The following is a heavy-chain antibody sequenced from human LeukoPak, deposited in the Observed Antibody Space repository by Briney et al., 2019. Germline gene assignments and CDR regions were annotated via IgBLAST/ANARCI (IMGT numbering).Heavy chain of an antibody. Sequence: PSETLSLTCIVSGGSISSYHWSWIRQPAGKRLEWIGHTYTSGRSNYNPSLKSRATMSVDTSNNQFSLKVHSVTAADTAVYYCARGGGYGRNWFDPWGQGSLVIVSS. CDR2: TYTSGRS. D-gene: IGHD2-15*01. CDR1: GGSISSYH. J-gene: IGHJ5*02. V-gene: IGHV4-4*07. CDR3: ARGGGYGRNWFDP.